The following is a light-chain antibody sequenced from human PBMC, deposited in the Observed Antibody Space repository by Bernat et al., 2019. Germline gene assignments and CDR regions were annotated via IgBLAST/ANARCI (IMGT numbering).Light chain of an antibody. J-gene: IGKJ2*01. V-gene: IGKV2-30*02. CDR2: KVS. CDR1: QGLVHSNGNTY. CDR3: MQATEWPYT. Sequence: DIVMTQSPLSLAVALGQPASISCRSSQGLVHSNGNTYLSWHQQRPGQTPRRLIYKVSNRDSGVPDRFSGSESGNFTLKISRVEAEAVGVYFCMQATEWPYTFGQGTKVEIK.